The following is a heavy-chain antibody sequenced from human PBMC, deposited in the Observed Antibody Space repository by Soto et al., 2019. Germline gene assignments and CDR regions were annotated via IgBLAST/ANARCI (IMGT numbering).Heavy chain of an antibody. Sequence: SETLPLTCTVSGGSISSSSYYWGWIRQPPGKGLEWIGSIYYSGSTYYNPSLKSRVTVSVDTSKNQFSLKLSSVTAADTAVYYCARHPSDFWFDPWGQGTLVTVSS. J-gene: IGHJ5*02. CDR1: GGSISSSSYY. CDR3: ARHPSDFWFDP. D-gene: IGHD2-21*02. CDR2: IYYSGST. V-gene: IGHV4-39*01.